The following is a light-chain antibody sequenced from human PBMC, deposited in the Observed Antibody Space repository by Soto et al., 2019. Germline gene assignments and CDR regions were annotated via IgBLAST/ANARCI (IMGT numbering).Light chain of an antibody. CDR2: TNS. CDR3: QSYDSSLSGYV. Sequence: QSVLTQPPSVSGAPGQRVTISCTGSSSNIVAGYDVHWYQHLPGTAPKLLIYTNSNRPSGVPDRFSGSKSGTAASLAITGLQAEDADDFYCQSYDSSLSGYVFGTATKVTVL. V-gene: IGLV1-40*01. J-gene: IGLJ1*01. CDR1: SSNIVAGYD.